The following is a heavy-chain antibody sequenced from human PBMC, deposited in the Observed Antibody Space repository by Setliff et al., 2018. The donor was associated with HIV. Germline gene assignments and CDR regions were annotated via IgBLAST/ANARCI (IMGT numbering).Heavy chain of an antibody. Sequence: GSLRLSCAASGFSFRTYAMSWVRQAPGKGLEWVSAISATAGSTYYADSVKGRFTISRDDSKNTLYLQMNSLRAEDTAVYYCAKGTYSYDSSGPDYWGQGTLVTVSS. CDR1: GFSFRTYA. CDR3: AKGTYSYDSSGPDY. D-gene: IGHD3-22*01. CDR2: ISATAGST. V-gene: IGHV3-23*01. J-gene: IGHJ4*02.